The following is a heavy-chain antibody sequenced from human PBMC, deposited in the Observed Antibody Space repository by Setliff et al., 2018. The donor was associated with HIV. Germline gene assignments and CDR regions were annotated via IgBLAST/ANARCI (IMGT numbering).Heavy chain of an antibody. D-gene: IGHD6-19*01. V-gene: IGHV3-48*01. Sequence: LRLSCAASGFSFSSYGMNWVRQAPGKGLEWVSYISSTSSNIYYVDSVEGRFTISRDNADNSLYLQLNSLRAEDTAVYYCARYALAVPGYHNAFDIWGQGTMVTVS. CDR3: ARYALAVPGYHNAFDI. CDR2: ISSTSSNI. J-gene: IGHJ3*02. CDR1: GFSFSSYG.